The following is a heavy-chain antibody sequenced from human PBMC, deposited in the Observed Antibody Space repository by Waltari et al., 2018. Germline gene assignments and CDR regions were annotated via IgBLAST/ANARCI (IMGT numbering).Heavy chain of an antibody. CDR2: IYSGGST. D-gene: IGHD6-19*01. V-gene: IGHV3-53*01. CDR3: ARARSGCHGVLFDY. Sequence: EVQLVESGGGLIQPGGSLRLSCAASGFTVSSNYMSWVRKAPGKGLEWVSVIYSGGSTYYADSVKGRFTISRDNSKNTLYLQMNSLRAEDTAVYYCARARSGCHGVLFDYWGQGTLVTVSS. CDR1: GFTVSSNY. J-gene: IGHJ4*02.